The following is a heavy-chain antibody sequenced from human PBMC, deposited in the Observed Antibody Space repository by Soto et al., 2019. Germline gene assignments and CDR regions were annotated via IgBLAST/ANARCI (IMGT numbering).Heavy chain of an antibody. CDR3: ARGGGRVATPWFDP. Sequence: GSLRLSCTASGFTFSSYYLQWVRQATGKGLEWVSAIGTAGDTYYPGFVKGRFTISRENAKNSLYLQMNSLRAGDTAVYYCARGGGRVATPWFDP. D-gene: IGHD5-12*01. CDR2: IGTAGDT. V-gene: IGHV3-13*04. CDR1: GFTFSSYY. J-gene: IGHJ5*02.